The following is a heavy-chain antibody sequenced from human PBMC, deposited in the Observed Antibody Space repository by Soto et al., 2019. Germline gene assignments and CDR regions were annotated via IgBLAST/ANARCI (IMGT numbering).Heavy chain of an antibody. J-gene: IGHJ4*02. CDR3: AKAGDVLTGYKGGLAYYFDQ. D-gene: IGHD3-9*01. CDR2: TSGSGAIT. V-gene: IGHV3-23*01. CDR1: GFSFSNYA. Sequence: EVQRLESGGGLVQPGGSLRLSCAASGFSFSNYAMSWVRQAPGKGLEWVSTTSGSGAITYYADSVKGRFTISRDNSENTLYLQMNSLRAEDTALYHCAKAGDVLTGYKGGLAYYFDQWGLGTLVTVSS.